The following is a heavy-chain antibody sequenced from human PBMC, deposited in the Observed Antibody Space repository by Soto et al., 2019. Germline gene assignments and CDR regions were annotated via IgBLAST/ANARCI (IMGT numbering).Heavy chain of an antibody. V-gene: IGHV1-18*04. J-gene: IGHJ6*02. Sequence: GASVKVSCKASGYTFTSYYMHWVRQAPGQGLEWMGWISAYNGNTKYAQKVQGRVTMTTDTSTSTAYMELRSLRSDDTAVYYCARGGALLRNYGMDVWGQGTTVTVSS. CDR2: ISAYNGNT. CDR1: GYTFTSYY. D-gene: IGHD1-26*01. CDR3: ARGGALLRNYGMDV.